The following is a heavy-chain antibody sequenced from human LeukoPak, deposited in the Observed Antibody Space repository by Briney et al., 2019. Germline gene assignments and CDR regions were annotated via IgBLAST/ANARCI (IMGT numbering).Heavy chain of an antibody. CDR1: GFTFSRYA. V-gene: IGHV3-30-3*01. CDR3: ASFNSGSYDSDY. J-gene: IGHJ4*02. D-gene: IGHD1-26*01. Sequence: PGGSLRLSCAASGFTFSRYAMHWVRQGPGKGLQWVAVISHDGSKTDYIDSVKGRFTISRDNSKNTLYLQMNSLTDEDTALYYCASFNSGSYDSDYWGQGTLVSVSS. CDR2: ISHDGSKT.